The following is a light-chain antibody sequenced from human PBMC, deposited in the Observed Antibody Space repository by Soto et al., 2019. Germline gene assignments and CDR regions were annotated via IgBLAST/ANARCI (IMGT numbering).Light chain of an antibody. CDR1: QSVTSSY. CDR3: QQSSSSPIT. CDR2: EAS. V-gene: IGKV3-20*01. Sequence: EIVLTQSPGTLSLYTGERATLSCRASQSVTSSYLAWYQQKPGQAPRLPMYEASSRATGIPDRFSGSGSGTDFTLTISRLEAEDFAVYYCQQSSSSPITFAQGTRLEIK. J-gene: IGKJ5*01.